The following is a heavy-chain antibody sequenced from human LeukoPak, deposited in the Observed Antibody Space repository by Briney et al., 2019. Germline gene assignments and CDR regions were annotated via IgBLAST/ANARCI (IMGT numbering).Heavy chain of an antibody. D-gene: IGHD3-22*01. CDR2: ISYDGSNK. J-gene: IGHJ4*02. CDR1: GFTFSSYA. Sequence: GGSLRLSCAASGFTFSSYAMHWVRQAPGKGLEWVAVISYDGSNKYYADSVKGRFTISRDNSKNTLYLQMNSLRAEDTAVYYCARDPAHYYDIVGGAYYFDYWGQGTLVTVSS. CDR3: ARDPAHYYDIVGGAYYFDY. V-gene: IGHV3-30-3*01.